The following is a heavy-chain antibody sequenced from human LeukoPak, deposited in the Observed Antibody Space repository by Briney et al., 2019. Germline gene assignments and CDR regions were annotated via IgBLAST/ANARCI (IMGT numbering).Heavy chain of an antibody. J-gene: IGHJ4*02. CDR1: GGSFSGYY. V-gene: IGHV4-34*01. CDR2: INHSGST. Sequence: PSETLSLTCAVYGGSFSGYYWSWIRQPPGKGLEWIGEINHSGSTNYNPSLISRVTISVDTSKNQFSLKLSSVTAADTAVYYCARSRGYRKYYFDYWGQGTLVTVSS. CDR3: ARSRGYRKYYFDY. D-gene: IGHD5-18*01.